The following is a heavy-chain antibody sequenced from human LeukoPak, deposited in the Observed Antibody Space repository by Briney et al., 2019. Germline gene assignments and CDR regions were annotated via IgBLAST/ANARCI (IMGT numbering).Heavy chain of an antibody. V-gene: IGHV3-48*02. Sequence: PGGSLRLSCAASGFTFSSYGMHWVRQAPGKGLEWVSYISPGSNTIYYADSVKGRFTISRDNAKNSLYLQMNSLRDEDTAVYYCATGRIGYWGQGTLVTVSS. CDR2: ISPGSNTI. J-gene: IGHJ4*02. CDR1: GFTFSSYG. CDR3: ATGRIGY.